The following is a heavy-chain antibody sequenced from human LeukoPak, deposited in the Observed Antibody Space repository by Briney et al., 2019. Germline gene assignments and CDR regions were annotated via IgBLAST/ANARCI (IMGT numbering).Heavy chain of an antibody. CDR3: ARGTSAGDY. J-gene: IGHJ4*02. CDR1: GFIFSGSA. CDR2: IRSKANSYAT. Sequence: GGSLRLSCAASGFIFSGSAMHWVRQASGKGLEWVGRIRSKANSYATAYAASVKGRFTISRDNAKNSLYLQMNSVRAEDTAVYYCARGTSAGDYWGQGTLVTVSS. V-gene: IGHV3-73*01.